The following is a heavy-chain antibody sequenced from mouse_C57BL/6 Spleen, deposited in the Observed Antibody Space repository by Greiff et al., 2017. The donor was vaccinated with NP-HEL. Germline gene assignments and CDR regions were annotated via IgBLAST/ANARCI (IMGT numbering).Heavy chain of an antibody. Sequence: QVQLQQSGAELVRPGASVKLSCKASGYTFTDYYINWVKQRPGQGLEWIARIYPGSGNTYYNEKFKGKATLTAEKSSSTAYMQLSSLTSEDSAVYFCARGYGNLWFAYWGQGTLVTVSA. V-gene: IGHV1-76*01. CDR1: GYTFTDYY. CDR2: IYPGSGNT. J-gene: IGHJ3*01. D-gene: IGHD2-1*01. CDR3: ARGYGNLWFAY.